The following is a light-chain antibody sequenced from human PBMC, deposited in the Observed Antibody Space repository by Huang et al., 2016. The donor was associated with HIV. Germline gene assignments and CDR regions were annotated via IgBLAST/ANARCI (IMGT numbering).Light chain of an antibody. J-gene: IGKJ1*01. CDR2: GAS. CDR3: QQYASSPKT. V-gene: IGKV3-20*01. CDR1: QTVSTNY. Sequence: EIVLTQSPGTLSLSPGERATLSCRASQTVSTNYLAWYQQIPGQAPRLLIYGASGRATGIPDRFSGSGSGTDFTLTISRLEPEDFAVYYCQQYASSPKTFGQGTKVEIK.